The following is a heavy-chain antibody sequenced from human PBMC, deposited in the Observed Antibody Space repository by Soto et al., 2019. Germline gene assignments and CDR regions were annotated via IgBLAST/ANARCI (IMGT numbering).Heavy chain of an antibody. CDR3: ASMIPRDDILTRDYYYYMDV. D-gene: IGHD3-9*01. CDR2: IYSGGST. J-gene: IGHJ6*03. Sequence: GGSLRLSCAASGFTVSSNYMSWVRQAPGKGLEWVSVIYSGGSTYYADSVKGRFTISRDNSKNTLYLQMNSLRAEDTAVYYCASMIPRDDILTRDYYYYMDVWGKGTTVTVSS. CDR1: GFTVSSNY. V-gene: IGHV3-66*01.